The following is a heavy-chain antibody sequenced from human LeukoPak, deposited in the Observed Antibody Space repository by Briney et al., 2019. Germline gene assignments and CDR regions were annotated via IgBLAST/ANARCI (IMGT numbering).Heavy chain of an antibody. Sequence: GGSLRLSCAASGFTFSNYWVHWVRQAPGKGLVWVSRINRDGSTTNYAASVKSRFTVCRDNAKNTLNLQMNSLRAEDTAVYYCARDRKSGESSEIDFWGQGTLVTVSS. J-gene: IGHJ4*02. CDR3: ARDRKSGESSEIDF. CDR2: INRDGSTT. V-gene: IGHV3-74*01. D-gene: IGHD3-10*01. CDR1: GFTFSNYW.